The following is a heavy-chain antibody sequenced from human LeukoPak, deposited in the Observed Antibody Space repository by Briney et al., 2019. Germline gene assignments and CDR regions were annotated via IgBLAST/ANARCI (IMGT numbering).Heavy chain of an antibody. D-gene: IGHD6-13*01. V-gene: IGHV3-20*04. CDR2: INWTGGST. J-gene: IGHJ4*02. CDR1: GFTFDDYG. CDR3: ARDYWGAAAGTDY. Sequence: GGSLRLSCAASGFTFDDYGMSWVRQAPGKGLEWVAGINWTGGSTGYAESVKGRFTIYRENAKISQYMQRNSLRAEDTALYYCARDYWGAAAGTDYWGQGTLVTVSS.